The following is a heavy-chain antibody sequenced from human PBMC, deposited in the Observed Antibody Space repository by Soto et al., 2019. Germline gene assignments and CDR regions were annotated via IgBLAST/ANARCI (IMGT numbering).Heavy chain of an antibody. CDR3: AKGSFGMVRGVILSYFDY. J-gene: IGHJ4*02. V-gene: IGHV3-9*01. CDR1: GFTFDDYA. CDR2: ISWNSGSI. Sequence: PGGSLRLSCAASGFTFDDYAMHWVRQAPGKGLEWVSGISWNSGSIGYADSVKGRFTISRDNAKNSLYLQMNSLRAEDTALYYCAKGSFGMVRGVILSYFDYWGQGTLVTVSS. D-gene: IGHD3-10*01.